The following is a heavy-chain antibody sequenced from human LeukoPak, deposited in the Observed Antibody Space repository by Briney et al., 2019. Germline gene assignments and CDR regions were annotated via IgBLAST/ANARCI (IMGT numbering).Heavy chain of an antibody. Sequence: SETLSLTCAVYGGSFSGYYWSWIRQPRGKGLEWIGEINHSGSTNYNPSLKSRVTISVDTSKNQFSLKLSSVTAADTAVYYCASALKATVTLVDYWGQGTLVTVSS. CDR3: ASALKATVTLVDY. V-gene: IGHV4-34*01. CDR1: GGSFSGYY. D-gene: IGHD4-17*01. J-gene: IGHJ4*02. CDR2: INHSGST.